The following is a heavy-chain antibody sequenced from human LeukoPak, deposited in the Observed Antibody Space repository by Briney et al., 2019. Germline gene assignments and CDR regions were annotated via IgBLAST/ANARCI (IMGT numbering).Heavy chain of an antibody. D-gene: IGHD3-9*01. CDR1: GVSISDYY. CDR3: AGRTYYDTLTGYNYWYFDL. J-gene: IGHJ2*01. Sequence: SETLSLTCTVSGVSISDYYWSWVRQPPGKGLEWIGYIYYTGSTDYNPSLKSRVTMSVDTSKNQFSLNLRSVTATDTAVYYCAGRTYYDTLTGYNYWYFDLWGRGTLVTVSS. V-gene: IGHV4-59*01. CDR2: IYYTGST.